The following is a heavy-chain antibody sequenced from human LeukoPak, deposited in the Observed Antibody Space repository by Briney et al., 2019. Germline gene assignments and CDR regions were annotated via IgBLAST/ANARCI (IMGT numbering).Heavy chain of an antibody. CDR2: ISRRGNTT. Sequence: PGGSLRLSCAASGFTFSTYEMNWVRHAPRRGLEWGSYISRRGNTTYYAASLKGRFTISRDNAKNSLSLKLTSLRAADTGLYYCVRNYDYWGQGTLVTVSS. D-gene: IGHD5-24*01. J-gene: IGHJ4*02. V-gene: IGHV3-48*03. CDR3: VRNYDY. CDR1: GFTFSTYE.